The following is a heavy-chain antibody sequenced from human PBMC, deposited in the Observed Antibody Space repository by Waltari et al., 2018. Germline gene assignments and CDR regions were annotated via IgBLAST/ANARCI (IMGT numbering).Heavy chain of an antibody. Sequence: QVQLVQSGAEVKKPGSSVKVSCKASGCTFTSYGISWVRQAPGQGLEWMGWVSANNGNTNYAQKMQGRVTMTTDTSTSTAYMELRSLGSDDTAVYYCAREVGRATMHAFDIWGQGTMVTVSS. CDR1: GCTFTSYG. CDR2: VSANNGNT. D-gene: IGHD5-12*01. J-gene: IGHJ3*02. CDR3: AREVGRATMHAFDI. V-gene: IGHV1-18*01.